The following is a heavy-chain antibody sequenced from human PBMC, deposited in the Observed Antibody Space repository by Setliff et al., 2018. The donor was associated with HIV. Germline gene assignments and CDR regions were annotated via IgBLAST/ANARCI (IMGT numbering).Heavy chain of an antibody. J-gene: IGHJ4*02. CDR1: GYTFNNYF. CDR3: ARRVPPIPSGDLDY. Sequence: ASVKVSCKASGYTFNNYFLHWVRQAPGQGLEWMGRFHPYSGHTNYAQKFQGRVTMTRDTSISTAYMDLSRLRSDDTAVYYCARRVPPIPSGDLDYWGQGTLVTVSS. D-gene: IGHD4-17*01. CDR2: FHPYSGHT. V-gene: IGHV1-2*06.